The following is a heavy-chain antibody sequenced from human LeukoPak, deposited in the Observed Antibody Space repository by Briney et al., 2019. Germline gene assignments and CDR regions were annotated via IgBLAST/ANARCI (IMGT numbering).Heavy chain of an antibody. CDR1: GGSISSSSYY. J-gene: IGHJ3*02. V-gene: IGHV4-39*01. CDR3: AIQQGAFDI. Sequence: SETLSLTCTVSGGSISSSSYYWGWIRQPPGKGLEWIGSIYYSGSIYYNPSLKSRVTISVDTSKNQFSLKLSSVTAADTAVYYCAIQQGAFDIWGQGTMVTVSS. CDR2: IYYSGSI.